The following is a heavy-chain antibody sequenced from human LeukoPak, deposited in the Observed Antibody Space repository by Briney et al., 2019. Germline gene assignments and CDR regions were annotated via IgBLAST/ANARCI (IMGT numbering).Heavy chain of an antibody. V-gene: IGHV3-74*01. J-gene: IGHJ4*02. CDR2: ISTDGSTT. Sequence: TGGSLGLSCAGSGFTFIRHLMHWVRQAPGKGLVWVSRISTDGSTTPYSDSVKGRFTISRDNAKNTLYLRMNSLRAEDTAVYYCGSSEDGYIDYWGQGTLVSVSS. D-gene: IGHD5-24*01. CDR3: GSSEDGYIDY. CDR1: GFTFIRHL.